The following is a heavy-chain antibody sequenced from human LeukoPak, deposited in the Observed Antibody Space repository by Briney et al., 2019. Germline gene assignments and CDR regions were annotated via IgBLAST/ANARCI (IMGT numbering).Heavy chain of an antibody. CDR1: GYTFTSFY. CDR3: ARQGYGGNWSIDY. D-gene: IGHD4-23*01. V-gene: IGHV1-46*01. CDR2: INPSGGST. J-gene: IGHJ4*02. Sequence: GASVTVSCTASGYTFTSFYMLWVRQAPGQGLEWMGIINPSGGSTSYAQKFQGRVTTTRDTSTSTVYMELSSLRSEDTAVYYCARQGYGGNWSIDYWGQGTLVTVSS.